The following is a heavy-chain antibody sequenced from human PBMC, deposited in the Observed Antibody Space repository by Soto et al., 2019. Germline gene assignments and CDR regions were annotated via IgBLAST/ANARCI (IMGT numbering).Heavy chain of an antibody. D-gene: IGHD3-10*01. V-gene: IGHV4-59*12. Sequence: SETLSLTCTVSGGSISSYYWSWIRQPPGKGLEWIGYIYYSGSTNYNPSLKSRVTISVDTSKNQLSLKLSSVTAADTAVYYCARDRRITMVRGGRPNYYYYYMDVWGKGTTVTVSS. CDR2: IYYSGST. CDR1: GGSISSYY. CDR3: ARDRRITMVRGGRPNYYYYYMDV. J-gene: IGHJ6*03.